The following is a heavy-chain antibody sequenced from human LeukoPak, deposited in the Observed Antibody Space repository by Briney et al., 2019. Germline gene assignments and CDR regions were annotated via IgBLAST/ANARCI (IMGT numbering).Heavy chain of an antibody. CDR3: ARGEVWFGEFEGLDY. CDR2: VSGGGVST. D-gene: IGHD3-10*01. CDR1: GFTFSSYA. Sequence: GGSLRLSCAASGFTFSSYAMTWVRQAPGKGLEWVSAVSGGGVSTYYTDSVKGRFTISRDNSKNTLYLQMNSLRAEDTAVYYCARGEVWFGEFEGLDYWGQGTLVTVSS. V-gene: IGHV3-23*01. J-gene: IGHJ4*02.